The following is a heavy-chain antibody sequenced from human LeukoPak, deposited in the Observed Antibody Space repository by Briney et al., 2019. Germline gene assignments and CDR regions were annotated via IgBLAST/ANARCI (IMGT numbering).Heavy chain of an antibody. D-gene: IGHD5-24*01. Sequence: GASVKVSCKASGYTFTSYGISWVRQAPGQGLEWMGWISAYNGNTNYAQKLQGRVTMTTDTSTSTAYMELGSLRSDDTAVYYCARAFLRDGYNYLAFDIWGQGTMVTVSS. J-gene: IGHJ3*02. CDR2: ISAYNGNT. CDR3: ARAFLRDGYNYLAFDI. CDR1: GYTFTSYG. V-gene: IGHV1-18*01.